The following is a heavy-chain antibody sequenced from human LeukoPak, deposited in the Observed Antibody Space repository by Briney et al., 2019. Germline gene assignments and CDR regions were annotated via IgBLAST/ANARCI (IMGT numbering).Heavy chain of an antibody. CDR2: IYSGGST. CDR1: GFTVSSNY. CDR3: ASAISYYYDSSGYSPQCEY. J-gene: IGHJ4*02. Sequence: GGSLRLSCAASGFTVSSNYMSWVRQAPGKGLEWVSVIYSGGSTYYADSVKGRFTISRDNSKNTLYLQMNSLRSEDTAVYYCASAISYYYDSSGYSPQCEYWGQGTLVTVSS. V-gene: IGHV3-53*05. D-gene: IGHD3-22*01.